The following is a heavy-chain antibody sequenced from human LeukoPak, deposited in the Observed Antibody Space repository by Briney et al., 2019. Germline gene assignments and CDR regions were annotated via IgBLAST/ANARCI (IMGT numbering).Heavy chain of an antibody. CDR2: ISSSGSTI. J-gene: IGHJ4*02. D-gene: IGHD6-19*01. V-gene: IGHV3-48*03. Sequence: GGSLRLSCAASGSTFSSYEMSWVRQAPGKGLEWVSYISSSGSTIYYADSVKGRFTISRDNAENSLYLQMNSLRAEDTAVYYCARQTVAGTFFDYWGQGTLVTVSS. CDR1: GSTFSSYE. CDR3: ARQTVAGTFFDY.